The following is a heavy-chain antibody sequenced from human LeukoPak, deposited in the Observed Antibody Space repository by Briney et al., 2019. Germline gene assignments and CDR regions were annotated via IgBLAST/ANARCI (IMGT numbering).Heavy chain of an antibody. V-gene: IGHV4-34*01. CDR2: INHSGST. CDR3: ARAYYYDSSGYGYYFDY. J-gene: IGHJ4*02. Sequence: PSETLSLTCAVYGGSFSGYYWSWIRQPPGKGLEWIGEINHSGSTNYNPSLKSRVTISVDTSKNQFSLKLSSVTAADTAVYYCARAYYYDSSGYGYYFDYWGQGTLVTVSS. CDR1: GGSFSGYY. D-gene: IGHD3-22*01.